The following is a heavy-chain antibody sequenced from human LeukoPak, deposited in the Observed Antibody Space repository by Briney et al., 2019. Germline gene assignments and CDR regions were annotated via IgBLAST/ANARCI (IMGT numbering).Heavy chain of an antibody. CDR2: ISYNGNT. J-gene: IGHJ5*01. Sequence: SETLSLTCSVSGGSISPYIWSWIRQPPGKGLEWIAYISYNGNTNYSPSLKSRVTISVETSKNQFSLRLSSVTAADTAVYFCARVDGSWPSIWFDPWGQGTLVTVSS. D-gene: IGHD6-13*01. CDR1: GGSISPYI. CDR3: ARVDGSWPSIWFDP. V-gene: IGHV4-59*01.